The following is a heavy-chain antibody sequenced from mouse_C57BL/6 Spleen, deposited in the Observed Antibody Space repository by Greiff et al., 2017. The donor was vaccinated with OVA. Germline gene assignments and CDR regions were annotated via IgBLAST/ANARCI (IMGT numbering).Heavy chain of an antibody. D-gene: IGHD1-1*01. CDR2: IYPGDGDT. CDR3: ARRSITTVVGGYFDV. V-gene: IGHV1-82*01. Sequence: VKVVESGPELVKPGASVKISCKASGYAFSSSWMNWVKQRPGKGLEWIGRIYPGDGDTNYNGKFKGKATLTADKSSSTAYMQLSSLTSEDSAVYFCARRSITTVVGGYFDVWGTGTTVTVSS. CDR1: GYAFSSSW. J-gene: IGHJ1*03.